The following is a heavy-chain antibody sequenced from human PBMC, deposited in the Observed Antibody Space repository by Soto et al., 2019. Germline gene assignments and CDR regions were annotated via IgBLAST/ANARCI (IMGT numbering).Heavy chain of an antibody. Sequence: SSETLSLTCAVSGYSISRGYYWGWIRQPPGKGLEWIGSIYHSGSTYYNPSLKSRVTISVDTYKNQFSLKLSSVTAADTAVYYCARAEWLDPYYFDYWGQGTLVTGSS. CDR2: IYHSGST. CDR1: GYSISRGYY. V-gene: IGHV4-38-2*01. D-gene: IGHD6-19*01. CDR3: ARAEWLDPYYFDY. J-gene: IGHJ4*02.